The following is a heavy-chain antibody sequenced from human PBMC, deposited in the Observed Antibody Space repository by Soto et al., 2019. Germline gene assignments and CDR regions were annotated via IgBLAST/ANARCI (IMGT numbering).Heavy chain of an antibody. V-gene: IGHV3-23*01. Sequence: EVQLLESGGGLVQPGGSLRLSCAASGFTFSSYAMSWVRQAPGKGLEWVSAISGSGGSTYYADSVKGRFTISRDNSKNTLYLQMNSLRAEDTAVYYCAKSLFAAGTYYYYYGMDVWGQGTTVTXSS. CDR1: GFTFSSYA. J-gene: IGHJ6*02. CDR2: ISGSGGST. CDR3: AKSLFAAGTYYYYYGMDV. D-gene: IGHD6-19*01.